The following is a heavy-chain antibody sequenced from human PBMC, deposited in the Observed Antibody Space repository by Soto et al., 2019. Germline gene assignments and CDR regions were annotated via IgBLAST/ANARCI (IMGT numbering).Heavy chain of an antibody. Sequence: QVQLQESGPGLVKPSETLSLTCTVSGGSVSSGSYYWSWIRQPPGKGLEWIGYIYYSGSTNYNPCLMSRVTISVDTSKNQFSPKLSSVTAADTAVDYCARHPLGSWYDYFDYWGQGALVTISS. V-gene: IGHV4-61*01. CDR3: ARHPLGSWYDYFDY. CDR1: GGSVSSGSYY. D-gene: IGHD6-13*01. CDR2: IYYSGST. J-gene: IGHJ4*02.